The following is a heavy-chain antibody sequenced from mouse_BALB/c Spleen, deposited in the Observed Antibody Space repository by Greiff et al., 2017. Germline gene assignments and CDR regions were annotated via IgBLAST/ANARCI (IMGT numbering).Heavy chain of an antibody. Sequence: EVQVVESGGGLVKPGGSLKLSCAASGFTFSSYAMSWVRQTPEKRLEWVASISSGGSTYYPDSVKGRFTISRDNARNILYLQMSSLRSEDTAMYYCARASYYRYDGYFDYWGQGTTLTVSS. D-gene: IGHD2-14*01. J-gene: IGHJ2*01. CDR3: ARASYYRYDGYFDY. CDR2: ISSGGST. CDR1: GFTFSSYA. V-gene: IGHV5-6-5*01.